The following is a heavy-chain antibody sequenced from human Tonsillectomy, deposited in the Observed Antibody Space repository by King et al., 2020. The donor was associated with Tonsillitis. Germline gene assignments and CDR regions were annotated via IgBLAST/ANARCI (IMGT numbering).Heavy chain of an antibody. CDR1: GFTFSSYW. D-gene: IGHD2-21*01. CDR2: INSDGSNT. V-gene: IGHV3-74*01. CDR3: ARCPHKVMVYYAMDV. J-gene: IGHJ6*02. Sequence: VQLVESGGGLVQPGGSLRLSCAASGFTFSSYWMHWVRQAPGKGLVWVSRINSDGSNTSDADSVKGRFTVSRDNAQNTLYLQMNSLRADDTAVYYCARCPHKVMVYYAMDVWGQGTTVTVSS.